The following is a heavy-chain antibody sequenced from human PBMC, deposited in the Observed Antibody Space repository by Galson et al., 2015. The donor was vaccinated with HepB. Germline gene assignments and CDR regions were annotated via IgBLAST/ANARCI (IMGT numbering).Heavy chain of an antibody. CDR1: GGSFSGYY. V-gene: IGHV4-34*01. Sequence: ETLSLTCAVYGGSFSGYYWSWIRQPPGKGLEWIGEINHSGSTNYNPSLKSRVTISVDTSKNQFSLKLSSVTAADTAVYYCARVNKYSLMKSGYFDYWGQGTLVTVSS. J-gene: IGHJ4*02. CDR3: ARVNKYSLMKSGYFDY. CDR2: INHSGST. D-gene: IGHD6-6*01.